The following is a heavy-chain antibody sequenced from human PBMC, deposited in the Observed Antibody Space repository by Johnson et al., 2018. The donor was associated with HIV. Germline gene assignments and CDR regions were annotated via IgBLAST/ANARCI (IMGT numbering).Heavy chain of an antibody. J-gene: IGHJ3*02. CDR1: GFTFSNAW. CDR3: ARVGTIFGRDGFDI. CDR2: IKSKTDGGTT. V-gene: IGHV3-15*05. Sequence: MQLVESGGGLVKPGGSLRLSCAASGFTFSNAWMSWVRQAPGKGLEWVGRIKSKTDGGTTDYAAPVKGRFTISRDDSKNTLYLQMNSLRAEDTAVYYCARVGTIFGRDGFDIWGQGTMVTVSS. D-gene: IGHD3-3*01.